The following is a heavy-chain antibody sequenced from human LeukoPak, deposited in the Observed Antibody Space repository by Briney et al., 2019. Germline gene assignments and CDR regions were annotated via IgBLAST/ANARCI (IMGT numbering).Heavy chain of an antibody. CDR3: AKGGIAVSGTSYYYYMDV. CDR2: ISGSGDYT. V-gene: IGHV3-23*01. J-gene: IGHJ6*03. CDR1: GFTFSNYG. D-gene: IGHD6-19*01. Sequence: GESLRLSCAASGFTFSNYGMSWVRQAPGKGLEWVSAISGSGDYTYYADSVKGRFTISRDNSKNTLYLQMNSLRAEDTALYYCAKGGIAVSGTSYYYYMDVWGKGTTVTISS.